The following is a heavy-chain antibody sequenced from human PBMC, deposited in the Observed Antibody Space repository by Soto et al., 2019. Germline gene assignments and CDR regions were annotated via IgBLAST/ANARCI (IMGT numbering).Heavy chain of an antibody. D-gene: IGHD3-22*01. CDR2: IIPILGIA. Sequence: QVPLVQSGAEVKKPGSSVKVSCKASGGTFSSYTISWVRQAPGQGLEWMGRIIPILGIANYAQKFQGRVTITADKSTSTAYMELSSLRSEDTAVYYCARALGDYYDSSGYYYRIEYFQHWGQGTLVTVSS. V-gene: IGHV1-69*02. CDR1: GGTFSSYT. CDR3: ARALGDYYDSSGYYYRIEYFQH. J-gene: IGHJ1*01.